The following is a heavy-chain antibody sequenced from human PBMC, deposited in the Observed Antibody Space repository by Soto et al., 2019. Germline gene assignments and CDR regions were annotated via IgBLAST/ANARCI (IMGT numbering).Heavy chain of an antibody. V-gene: IGHV1-69*02. D-gene: IGHD3-16*01. CDR1: GGTFSSYI. CDR2: IIPILGIA. CDR3: ARGEQVNWFDP. Sequence: QVQLVQSGAEVKKPGSSVKVSCKASGGTFSSYIISWVRQAPGQGLEWMGRIIPILGIANYAQKFQGRVTITADKSTSTAYMELSSLRSEDTAVYYCARGEQVNWFDPWGQGTLVTVSS. J-gene: IGHJ5*02.